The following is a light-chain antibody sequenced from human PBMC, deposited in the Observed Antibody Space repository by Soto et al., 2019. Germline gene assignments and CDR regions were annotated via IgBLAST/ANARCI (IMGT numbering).Light chain of an antibody. CDR1: QSLNTN. CDR3: HQYNTWPPWT. V-gene: IGKV3-15*01. CDR2: RAS. Sequence: EIVMTQSPATLSVSPGEGVTLSCRASQSLNTNLAWYQQKPGQAPRLLIYRASTRATGVPARFSGSGSGTEFTLTISSLQSEDFAVHYCHQYNTWPPWTFGPGTKV. J-gene: IGKJ1*01.